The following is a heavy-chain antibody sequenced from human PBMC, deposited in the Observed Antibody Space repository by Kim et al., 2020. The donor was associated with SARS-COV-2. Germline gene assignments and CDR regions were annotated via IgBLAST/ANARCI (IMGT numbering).Heavy chain of an antibody. D-gene: IGHD5-12*01. CDR2: IYYSGST. CDR3: ARRVATDNYYNYDGMDV. J-gene: IGHJ6*02. CDR1: GGSISSNSYY. V-gene: IGHV4-39*01. Sequence: SETLSLTCTVSGGSISSNSYYWGWIRQPPGKGLEWIGSIYYSGSTYYNPSLKSRVTISVGTSKNQFSLKVSSVTAADTAVYYCARRVATDNYYNYDGMDVWGQGTTVTVSS.